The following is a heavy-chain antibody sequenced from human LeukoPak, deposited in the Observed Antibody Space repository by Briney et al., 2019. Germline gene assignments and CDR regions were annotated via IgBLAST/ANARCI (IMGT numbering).Heavy chain of an antibody. J-gene: IGHJ4*02. CDR1: GGSISSGSYY. CDR3: ARDVPPTPYFDY. Sequence: SQTLSLTCTVSGGSISSGSYYWRWIRQPAGKGLEWIGRIYTSGSTNYNPSLKSRVTISVDTSKNQFSLKLSSVTAADTAVYYCARDVPPTPYFDYWGQGTLVTVSS. V-gene: IGHV4-61*02. CDR2: IYTSGST.